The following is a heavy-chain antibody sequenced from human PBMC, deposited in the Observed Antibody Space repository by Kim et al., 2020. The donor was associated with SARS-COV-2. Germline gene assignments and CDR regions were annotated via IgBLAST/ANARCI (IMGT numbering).Heavy chain of an antibody. J-gene: IGHJ4*02. V-gene: IGHV1-2*06. CDR2: INPNSGGT. Sequence: ASVKVSCKASGYTFTGYYMHWVRQAPGQGLEWMGRINPNSGGTNYAQKFQGRVTMTRDTSISTAYMELSRLRSDDTAVYYCAREGDSSSWYYFDYWGQGTLVTVSS. CDR1: GYTFTGYY. D-gene: IGHD6-13*01. CDR3: AREGDSSSWYYFDY.